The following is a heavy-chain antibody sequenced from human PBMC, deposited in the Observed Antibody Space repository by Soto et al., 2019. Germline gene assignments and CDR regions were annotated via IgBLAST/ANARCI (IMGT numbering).Heavy chain of an antibody. CDR1: GDSISRSYW. J-gene: IGHJ6*02. CDR3: LTQGFGPLHGLVEV. D-gene: IGHD3-10*01. CDR2: ISYSGST. Sequence: SETLSLTCAVSGDSISRSYWWSWVRQFPGKGLEWIGDISYSGSTSYNPSLKSRLIISVDKSQNQFSLKLASVTAADTAVYYCLTQGFGPLHGLVEVWGQGTTVTVSS. V-gene: IGHV4-4*02.